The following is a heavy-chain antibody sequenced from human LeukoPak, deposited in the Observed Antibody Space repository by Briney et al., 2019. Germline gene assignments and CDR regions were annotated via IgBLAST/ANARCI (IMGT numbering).Heavy chain of an antibody. CDR1: GFTFSSYA. CDR3: ARGPTYYYGSGSYRY. V-gene: IGHV4-34*01. D-gene: IGHD3-10*01. CDR2: INHSGST. J-gene: IGHJ4*02. Sequence: GSLRLSCAASGFTFSSYAMSWVRQAPGKGLEWIGEINHSGSTNYNPSLKSRVTISVDTSKNQFSLKLSSVTAAGTAVYYCARGPTYYYGSGSYRYWGQGTLVTVSS.